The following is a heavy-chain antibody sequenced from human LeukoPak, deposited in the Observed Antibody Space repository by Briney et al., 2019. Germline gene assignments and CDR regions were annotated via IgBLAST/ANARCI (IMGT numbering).Heavy chain of an antibody. D-gene: IGHD2-2*02. CDR3: ARHTAEKYNWFDR. CDR2: IWHTGST. J-gene: IGHJ5*02. CDR1: GYSINSGYY. Sequence: PSETLSLTCSVSGYSINSGYYWGWIRQPPGKGLEWIGSIWHTGSTYYNPSLKSRVTISVDTSKNQFSLKLTSVTAADTAVYYCARHTAEKYNWFDRWGQGTLVIVSS. V-gene: IGHV4-38-2*02.